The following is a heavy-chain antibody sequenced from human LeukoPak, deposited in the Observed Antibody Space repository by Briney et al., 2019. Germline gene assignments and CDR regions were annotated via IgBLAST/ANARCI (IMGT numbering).Heavy chain of an antibody. Sequence: SETLSLTCTVSGGSISSGDYYWSWIRQPPGKGLEWIGYIYYSGSTYYNPSLMSRVTISVDTSKNQFSLKLSSVTAADTAAYYCARVEFPYCSGGSCHHDAFDIWGQGTMVTVSS. D-gene: IGHD2-15*01. J-gene: IGHJ3*02. V-gene: IGHV4-30-4*01. CDR1: GGSISSGDYY. CDR2: IYYSGST. CDR3: ARVEFPYCSGGSCHHDAFDI.